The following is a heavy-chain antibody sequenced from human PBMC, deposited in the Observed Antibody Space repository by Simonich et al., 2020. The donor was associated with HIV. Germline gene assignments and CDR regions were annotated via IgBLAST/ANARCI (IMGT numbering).Heavy chain of an antibody. CDR1: GYTFTDNP. J-gene: IGHJ5*02. V-gene: IGHV1-2*02. CDR3: ARGVDSGSYFWFDP. D-gene: IGHD1-26*01. Sequence: QVQLVQSGAEVKNPGASVKVSCKASGYTFTDNPMHWVRQAPGQGLEGMGWINPKGGGTDYAQNFQGRVTMTRDTSISTAYMELSRLESDDTAMYYCARGVDSGSYFWFDPWGQGTLVTVSS. CDR2: INPKGGGT.